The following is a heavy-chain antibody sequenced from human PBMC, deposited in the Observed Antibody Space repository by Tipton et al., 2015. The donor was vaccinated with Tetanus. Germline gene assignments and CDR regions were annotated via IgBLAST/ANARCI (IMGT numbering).Heavy chain of an antibody. V-gene: IGHV3-21*01. CDR2: ISSTSSYI. D-gene: IGHD3-16*01. J-gene: IGHJ4*02. CDR3: ASGGTLDY. Sequence: SLRLSCEVSGFIFSNYNMNWVRQAPGKGLEWISSISSTSSYIYYAGSAKGRFTISRDNAKNSLFLQMNSLRAEDTAVYYCASGGTLDYWGQGTLVTVSS. CDR1: GFIFSNYN.